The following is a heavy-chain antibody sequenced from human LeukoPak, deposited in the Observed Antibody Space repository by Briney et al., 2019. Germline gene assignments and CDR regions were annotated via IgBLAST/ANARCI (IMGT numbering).Heavy chain of an antibody. V-gene: IGHV3-30*18. D-gene: IGHD1-26*01. CDR3: VKGNSGSYYGAFDI. CDR1: GFTFSTYG. Sequence: AGGSLRLSCAASGFTFSTYGMDWVRQAPGKGLEWVAVISNDGSNQDYVDFVKGRFTISRDNSKNTLYLQMNSLRAGDTAIYYCVKGNSGSYYGAFDIWGQGTMVTVSS. J-gene: IGHJ3*02. CDR2: ISNDGSNQ.